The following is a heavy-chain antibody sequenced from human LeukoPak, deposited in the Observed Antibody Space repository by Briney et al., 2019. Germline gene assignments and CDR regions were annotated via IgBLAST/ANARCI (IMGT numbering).Heavy chain of an antibody. CDR1: GVSFSGYY. J-gene: IGHJ3*02. V-gene: IGHV4-34*01. Sequence: SETLSLTCAVYGVSFSGYYWSWLRQPPGKGLEWVGEINHSGSTNYNPSLKSRVTISVDTSKNQFSLKLSSVTAADTAVYYCARGYYDILTGPHPAFDIWGQGTMVTVSS. CDR3: ARGYYDILTGPHPAFDI. D-gene: IGHD3-9*01. CDR2: INHSGST.